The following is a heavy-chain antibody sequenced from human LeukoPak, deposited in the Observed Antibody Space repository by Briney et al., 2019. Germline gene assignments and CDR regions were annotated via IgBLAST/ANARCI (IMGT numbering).Heavy chain of an antibody. Sequence: GSLRLSCAASGFTFSSYAMHWVRQAPGKGLEWVAVISYDGSNKYYADSVKGRFTISRDNSKNTLYLQMNSLRAEDTAVYYYANGGIAAANYWGQGTLVTVSS. J-gene: IGHJ4*02. D-gene: IGHD6-13*01. CDR2: ISYDGSNK. V-gene: IGHV3-30-3*01. CDR1: GFTFSSYA. CDR3: ANGGIAAANY.